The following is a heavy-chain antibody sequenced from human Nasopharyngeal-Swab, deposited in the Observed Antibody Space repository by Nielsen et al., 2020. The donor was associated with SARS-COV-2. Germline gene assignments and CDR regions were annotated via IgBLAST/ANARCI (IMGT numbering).Heavy chain of an antibody. CDR1: GFSFSDSG. CDR2: IRTKPNSYET. J-gene: IGHJ4*02. D-gene: IGHD3-3*01. V-gene: IGHV3-73*01. Sequence: GESLKISCVASGFSFSDSGIHWVRQGFGKGLEWVGRIRTKPNSYETTYAASVKGRFTISRDNAKNSLYLQMNSLRAEDTALYHCARDSDLYYFDYWGQGTLVTVSS. CDR3: ARDSDLYYFDY.